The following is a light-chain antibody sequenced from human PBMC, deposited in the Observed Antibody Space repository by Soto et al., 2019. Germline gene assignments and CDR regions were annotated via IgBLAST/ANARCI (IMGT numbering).Light chain of an antibody. V-gene: IGLV2-14*01. CDR2: EVS. J-gene: IGLJ2*01. Sequence: QSALTQPASVSGSPGQSITISCTGTSSDVGGYNYVSWYQQHPGKAPKLMIYEVSNRLSGVSNRFSGSKSGNTASLTISGLQAEDEADYYCSSYTSRSTVVFGGGTQLTVL. CDR1: SSDVGGYNY. CDR3: SSYTSRSTVV.